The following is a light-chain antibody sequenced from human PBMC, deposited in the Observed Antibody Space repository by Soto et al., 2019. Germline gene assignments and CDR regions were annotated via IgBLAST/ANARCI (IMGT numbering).Light chain of an antibody. J-gene: IGLJ1*01. Sequence: QSALTQPASVSGSPGQSITISCTRTSSDVGSYNLVSWYQQHPGKAPKLMIYEGSKRPSGVSNRFSGSKSGNTASLTISGLQAEDEADYCCCSYAGSSTLYVFGTGTKVTVL. CDR3: CSYAGSSTLYV. CDR2: EGS. V-gene: IGLV2-23*01. CDR1: SSDVGSYNL.